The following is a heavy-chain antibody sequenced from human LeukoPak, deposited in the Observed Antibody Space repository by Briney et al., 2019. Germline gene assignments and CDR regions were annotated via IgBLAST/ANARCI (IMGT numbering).Heavy chain of an antibody. Sequence: GGSLRPSCAASGFTFSSYPMHWVRQAPGKGLEWVAVISYDGRDKYYADSVKGRFTISRDNSKNTLYLQMNSLRAEDTAVYYCALRHAFDIWGQGTMVTVSS. J-gene: IGHJ3*02. CDR1: GFTFSSYP. V-gene: IGHV3-30*04. CDR2: ISYDGRDK. CDR3: ALRHAFDI.